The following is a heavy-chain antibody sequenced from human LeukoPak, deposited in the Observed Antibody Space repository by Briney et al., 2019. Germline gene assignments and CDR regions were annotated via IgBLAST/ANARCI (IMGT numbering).Heavy chain of an antibody. CDR1: GYTFTGYY. CDR3: ARDRTMVRGASKNWFDP. J-gene: IGHJ5*02. Sequence: GASVKVSCNTFGYTFTGYYMHWVRQAPGQGLEWMGWINPNSGGTNYAQKFQGRVTMTRDTSISTAYMELSRLRSDDTAVYYCARDRTMVRGASKNWFDPWGQGTLVTVSS. V-gene: IGHV1-2*02. D-gene: IGHD3-10*01. CDR2: INPNSGGT.